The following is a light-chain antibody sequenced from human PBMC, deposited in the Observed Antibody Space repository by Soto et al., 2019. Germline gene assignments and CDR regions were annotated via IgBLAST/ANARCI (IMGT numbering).Light chain of an antibody. V-gene: IGKV3-11*01. Sequence: EIVLTQSPATLSLSPGERATLSCRASQSVSSYLAWYPQKPGQAPRLLIYDASNRATGIPARFSGSGSGTDFTLTISSLEPEDFAVYYCQQRSNWPPPSITFGQGTRLEIK. J-gene: IGKJ5*01. CDR2: DAS. CDR1: QSVSSY. CDR3: QQRSNWPPPSIT.